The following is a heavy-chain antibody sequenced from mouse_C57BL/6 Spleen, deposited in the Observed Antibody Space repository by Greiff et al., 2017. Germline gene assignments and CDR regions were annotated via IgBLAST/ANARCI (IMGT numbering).Heavy chain of an antibody. V-gene: IGHV10-1*01. CDR3: VREDGPYYFDN. Sequence: EVMLVESGGGLVQPKGSLKLSCAASGFSFNTYAMNWVRQAPGKGLEWVARIRSKSNNYATYYADSVKDRFTISRDDSESMLYLQMNNLKTEDTAMYYCVREDGPYYFDNWGQGTTLTVSS. CDR1: GFSFNTYA. D-gene: IGHD2-3*01. CDR2: IRSKSNNYAT. J-gene: IGHJ2*01.